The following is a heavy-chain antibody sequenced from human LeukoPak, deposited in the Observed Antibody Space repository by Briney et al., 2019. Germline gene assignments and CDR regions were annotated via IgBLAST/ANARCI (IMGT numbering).Heavy chain of an antibody. CDR3: ARVARGHSSSPDYFDY. J-gene: IGHJ4*02. Sequence: GGSLRLSCAASGFTFYSYAMSWVRQAPGRGLEWVSAISGSGGSTYYADSVKGRFTISRDNSKNTLYLQMNSLRAEDTAVYYCARVARGHSSSPDYFDYWGQGTLVTVSS. D-gene: IGHD6-6*01. CDR1: GFTFYSYA. V-gene: IGHV3-23*01. CDR2: ISGSGGST.